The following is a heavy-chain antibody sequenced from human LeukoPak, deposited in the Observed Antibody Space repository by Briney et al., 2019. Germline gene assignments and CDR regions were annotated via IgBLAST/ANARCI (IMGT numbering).Heavy chain of an antibody. CDR3: ARVARRITPSYYYYYMDV. Sequence: SETLSLTCTVSGGSIRNYYWSWIRQPPGKGLEWIGFIYYSGSTNYNPSLKSRVTISVDTSKNQFSLKLSSVTAADTAVYYCARVARRITPSYYYYYMDVWGKGTTVTISS. CDR2: IYYSGST. J-gene: IGHJ6*03. CDR1: GGSIRNYY. D-gene: IGHD3-10*01. V-gene: IGHV4-59*01.